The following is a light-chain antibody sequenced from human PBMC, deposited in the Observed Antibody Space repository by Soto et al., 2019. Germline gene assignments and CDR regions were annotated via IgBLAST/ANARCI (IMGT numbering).Light chain of an antibody. CDR1: SSNIGNNY. J-gene: IGLJ2*01. CDR2: DND. V-gene: IGLV1-51*01. Sequence: QSVLTQPPSVSAAPGHKGTISCSGSSSNIGNNYVSWYQQLPGAAPKLLIDDNDKRPSGIPDRFSGSKSGTSATLGITGLQTGDEADYFCGTWDSSLSVVVFGGGIKVTVL. CDR3: GTWDSSLSVVV.